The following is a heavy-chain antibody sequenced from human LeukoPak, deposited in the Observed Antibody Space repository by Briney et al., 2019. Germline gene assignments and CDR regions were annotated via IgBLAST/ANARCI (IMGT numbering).Heavy chain of an antibody. CDR1: GGSFSGYY. D-gene: IGHD6-13*01. V-gene: IGHV4-34*01. J-gene: IGHJ4*02. Sequence: KPSETLSLTCAVYGGSFSGYYWSWIRQPPGKGLEWIGEINHSGSTNYNPSLKSRVTISVDTSKNQFSLKLSSVTAADTAVYYCARDSTNSSSWYYYGYWGQGTLVTVSS. CDR3: ARDSTNSSSWYYYGY. CDR2: INHSGST.